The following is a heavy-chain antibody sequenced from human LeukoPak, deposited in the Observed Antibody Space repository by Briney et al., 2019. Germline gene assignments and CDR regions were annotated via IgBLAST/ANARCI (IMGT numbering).Heavy chain of an antibody. Sequence: GGSLRLSCAASGFTFSSYAMSWVRQAPGKGLEWVSAISGSGGSTYYADSVKGRFTISRDNSKNTLYLQMNSLRAEDTAVYYCATSRELRYFGWLPLPFDYWGQGTLVTVSS. V-gene: IGHV3-23*01. CDR2: ISGSGGST. CDR3: ATSRELRYFGWLPLPFDY. CDR1: GFTFSSYA. J-gene: IGHJ4*02. D-gene: IGHD3-9*01.